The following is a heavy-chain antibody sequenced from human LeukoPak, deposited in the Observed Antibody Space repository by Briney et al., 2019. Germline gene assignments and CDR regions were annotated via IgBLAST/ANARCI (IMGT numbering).Heavy chain of an antibody. CDR1: GGSFSGYY. D-gene: IGHD3-10*01. J-gene: IGHJ6*02. Sequence: SETLSLTCAVYGGSFSGYYWSWIRQPPGKGLEWIGYIYYSGSTYYNPSLKSRVTISVDTSKNQFSLKLSSVTAADTAVYYCARKRMVRDPYGMDVWGQGTTVTVSS. V-gene: IGHV4-30-4*08. CDR2: IYYSGST. CDR3: ARKRMVRDPYGMDV.